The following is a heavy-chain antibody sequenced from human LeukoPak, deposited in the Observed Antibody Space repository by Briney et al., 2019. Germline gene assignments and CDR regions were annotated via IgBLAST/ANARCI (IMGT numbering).Heavy chain of an antibody. Sequence: SETLSLTCTVSGASVSSGSYYWSWIRQPPGRGLEWIGYIYYSGSTNYNPSLKSRVTISVDTSKTQFSLKLSSVTAVDTAVYYCARAQLNLLVDFGMDVWGQGTTVTVSS. V-gene: IGHV4-61*01. J-gene: IGHJ6*02. CDR2: IYYSGST. CDR1: GASVSSGSYY. D-gene: IGHD1-1*01. CDR3: ARAQLNLLVDFGMDV.